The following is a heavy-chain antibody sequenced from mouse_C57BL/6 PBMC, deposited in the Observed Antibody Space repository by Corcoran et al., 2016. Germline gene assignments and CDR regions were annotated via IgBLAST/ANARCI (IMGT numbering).Heavy chain of an antibody. CDR1: GYTFTDYY. J-gene: IGHJ1*03. Sequence: EVQLQQSGPELVKPGASVKISCKASGYTFTDYYMNWVKQSHGKSLEWIGDINPNNGGTSYNQKFKGKATLTVDKSSSTAYMELRSLTSEDSAVYYCARDYYGSSWYCAVWGTGTTVTVSS. D-gene: IGHD1-1*01. CDR2: INPNNGGT. CDR3: ARDYYGSSWYCAV. V-gene: IGHV1-26*01.